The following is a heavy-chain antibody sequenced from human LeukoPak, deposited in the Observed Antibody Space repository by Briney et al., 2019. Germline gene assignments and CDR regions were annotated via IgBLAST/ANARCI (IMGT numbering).Heavy chain of an antibody. Sequence: GGSLRLSCAASGFTFSTSWMTWVRQAPGKGLEWVASINGDGSEIHYVDSVKGRFTISRDNAKNSLYLQMNSLRTEDTAVYYCAKGNTMGAGVFDPWGQGTLVIVSS. CDR2: INGDGSEI. D-gene: IGHD1-26*01. V-gene: IGHV3-7*01. J-gene: IGHJ5*02. CDR1: GFTFSTSW. CDR3: AKGNTMGAGVFDP.